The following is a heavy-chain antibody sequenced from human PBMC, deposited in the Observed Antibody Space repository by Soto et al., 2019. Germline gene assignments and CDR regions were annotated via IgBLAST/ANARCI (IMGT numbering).Heavy chain of an antibody. CDR1: GFTFSSYE. CDR3: ARDSSRFLEWFFDY. J-gene: IGHJ4*02. D-gene: IGHD3-3*01. V-gene: IGHV3-48*03. Sequence: LRLSCAASGFTFSSYEMNWVRQAPGKGLEWVSYISSSGSTIYYADSVKGRFTISRDNAKNSLYLQMNSLRAEDTAVYYCARDSSRFLEWFFDYWGQGTLVTVSS. CDR2: ISSSGSTI.